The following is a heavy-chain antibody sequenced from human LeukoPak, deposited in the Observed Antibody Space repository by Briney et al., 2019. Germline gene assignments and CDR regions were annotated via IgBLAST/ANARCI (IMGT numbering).Heavy chain of an antibody. Sequence: GGSLRLSCAASGFTFSTYWMHWVRQVPGKGLVWVSRINSDGSTTTYADSAKGRFTISRDNAKNTLYLQMNSLRAEDTALYYCARVGGPGWYGYWGQGTLVTVSS. CDR1: GFTFSTYW. J-gene: IGHJ4*02. CDR2: INSDGSTT. V-gene: IGHV3-74*03. CDR3: ARVGGPGWYGY. D-gene: IGHD6-19*01.